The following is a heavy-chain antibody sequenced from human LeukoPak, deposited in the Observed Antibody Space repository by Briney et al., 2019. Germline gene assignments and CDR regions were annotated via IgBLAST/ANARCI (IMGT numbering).Heavy chain of an antibody. CDR2: ISSSGSTI. CDR3: ARELGYLWY. V-gene: IGHV3-48*03. J-gene: IGHJ4*02. D-gene: IGHD2-21*01. Sequence: GGSLRLSCAASGFTFSSYEMNWVRQAPGKGLEWVSYISSSGSTIYYADSVKGRFTISRDNAKNSLYLQMNSLRAEDTAVYYCARELGYLWYWRQGTLVTVSS. CDR1: GFTFSSYE.